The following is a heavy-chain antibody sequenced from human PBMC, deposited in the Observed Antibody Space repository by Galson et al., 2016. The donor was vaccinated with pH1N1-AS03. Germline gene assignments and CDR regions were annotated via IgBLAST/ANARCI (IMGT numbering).Heavy chain of an antibody. J-gene: IGHJ6*03. Sequence: SLRLSCAASRFTFSSYGMNWVRQAPGKGLEWLSYISSSSNTINYADSVKGRFTISRDYGKNSLYLQMNGLRAEDTAVYYCAREGKNRFRDYYYMDVWGQGTTVTVS. CDR2: ISSSSNTI. CDR1: RFTFSSYG. D-gene: IGHD2/OR15-2a*01. CDR3: AREGKNRFRDYYYMDV. V-gene: IGHV3-48*01.